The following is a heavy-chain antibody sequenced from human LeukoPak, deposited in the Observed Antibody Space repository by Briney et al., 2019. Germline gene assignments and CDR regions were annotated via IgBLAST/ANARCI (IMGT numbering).Heavy chain of an antibody. CDR1: GDSISSSRYY. CDR2: MYYSGST. J-gene: IGHJ4*02. Sequence: SETLSLTCTVSGDSISSSRYYWGWIRQPPGKGLEWIGTMYYSGSTYNNPSLRSRVTMSVDTSKNQFSLKLTSVTAADTAVYYCASSMGKVRGSRDYWGQGTLVTVSS. D-gene: IGHD3-10*01. V-gene: IGHV4-39*01. CDR3: ASSMGKVRGSRDY.